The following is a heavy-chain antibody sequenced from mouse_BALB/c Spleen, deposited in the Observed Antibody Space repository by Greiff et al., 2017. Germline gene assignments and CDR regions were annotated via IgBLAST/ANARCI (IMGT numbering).Heavy chain of an antibody. CDR2: IYPSDSYT. Sequence: QVQLQQPGAELVRPGASVKLSCKASGYTFTSYWINWVKQRPGQGLEWIGNIYPSDSYTNYNQKFKDKATLTVDKSSSTAYMQLSSPTSEDSAVYYCTRRGLYYGYVDYWGQGTTLTVSS. CDR3: TRRGLYYGYVDY. V-gene: IGHV1-69*02. D-gene: IGHD1-1*01. J-gene: IGHJ2*01. CDR1: GYTFTSYW.